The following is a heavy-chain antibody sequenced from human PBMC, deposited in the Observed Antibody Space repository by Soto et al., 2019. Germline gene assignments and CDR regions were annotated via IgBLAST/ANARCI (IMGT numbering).Heavy chain of an antibody. J-gene: IGHJ4*02. CDR3: ATDSPANLYTIDY. V-gene: IGHV1-24*01. D-gene: IGHD4-4*01. CDR1: GYTLTEFS. CDR2: FNPEDGET. Sequence: ASVKVSCKVSGYTLTEFSMHWVRQAPGKGLEWMGGFNPEDGETIYAQKFQGRVTMTEDTSTDTAYMELSSLRSEDTAVYYCATDSPANLYTIDYWGQGTLVTVSS.